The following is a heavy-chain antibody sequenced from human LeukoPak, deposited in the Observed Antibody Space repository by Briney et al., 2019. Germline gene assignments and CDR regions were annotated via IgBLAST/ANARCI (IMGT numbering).Heavy chain of an antibody. CDR3: ARSYYDSSGYHFDY. D-gene: IGHD3-22*01. CDR1: GGSISRYY. CDR2: IYYSGST. V-gene: IGHV4-59*08. J-gene: IGHJ4*02. Sequence: PSETLSLTCTVSGGSISRYYWSWVRQPPGKGLEWVGYIYYSGSTNYNPSLKSRVTISVDTSKNQFSLKLSSVTAADTAVYYCARSYYDSSGYHFDYWGQGTLVTVSS.